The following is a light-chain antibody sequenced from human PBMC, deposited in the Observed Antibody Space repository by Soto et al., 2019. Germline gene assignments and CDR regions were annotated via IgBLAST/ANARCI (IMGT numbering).Light chain of an antibody. V-gene: IGKV3-15*01. CDR1: QSVSSN. CDR2: DAS. Sequence: EIVMTQSPATLSVSPGERATLSCRASQSVSSNLAWYQQKPGQAPRLLIYDASTRATDIPARFSGSGSGTEFTLTINSLQSEDFAVYYCQQYDNWWTFGQGTKVEIK. J-gene: IGKJ1*01. CDR3: QQYDNWWT.